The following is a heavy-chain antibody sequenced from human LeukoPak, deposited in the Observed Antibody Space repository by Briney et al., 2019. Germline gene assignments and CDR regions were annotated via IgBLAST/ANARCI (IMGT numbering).Heavy chain of an antibody. D-gene: IGHD2-15*01. CDR1: GFSLSGYW. J-gene: IGHJ5*02. V-gene: IGHV3-74*01. CDR2: NNGGGSTT. CDR3: ARDPRNVGLAP. Sequence: GGSLRLSCVASGFSLSGYWMYWVRQAPGKGLMYISRNNGGGSTTNYADVVKGRFTMSRDNVKNTLYLQMNSLRVEDTAVYYCARDPRNVGLAPWGQGTLVTVSS.